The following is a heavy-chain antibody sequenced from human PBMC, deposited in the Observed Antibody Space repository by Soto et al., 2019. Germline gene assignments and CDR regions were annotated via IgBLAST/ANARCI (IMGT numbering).Heavy chain of an antibody. V-gene: IGHV1-46*01. CDR1: GYTFSSSY. D-gene: IGHD3-10*01. Sequence: QVQLVQSGAEVKKPGASVKISCKASGYTFSSSYIHWVRQAPGQGLEWMGLINPSGFSTDYAQTVQGRVTVTRDTSTSTVYMELSSLRSEDTAVYYCASGGYPYGFSAMDVWGPGTTVAVSS. CDR2: INPSGFST. J-gene: IGHJ6*02. CDR3: ASGGYPYGFSAMDV.